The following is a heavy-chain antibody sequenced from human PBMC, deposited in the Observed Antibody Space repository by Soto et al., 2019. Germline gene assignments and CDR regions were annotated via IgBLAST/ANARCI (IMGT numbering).Heavy chain of an antibody. V-gene: IGHV4-59*08. J-gene: IGHJ4*02. D-gene: IGHD3-10*01. CDR2: IYYSGST. Sequence: SETLSLTCTVSGGSISSYYWSWIRQPPGKGLEWIGYIYYSGSTNYNPSLKSRVTISVDTSKNQFSLKLSSVTAADTAVYYCARHERGSPSDFDYWGQGTLVTVSS. CDR3: ARHERGSPSDFDY. CDR1: GGSISSYY.